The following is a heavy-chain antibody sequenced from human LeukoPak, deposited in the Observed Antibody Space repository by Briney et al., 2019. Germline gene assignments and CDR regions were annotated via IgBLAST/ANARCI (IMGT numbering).Heavy chain of an antibody. D-gene: IGHD2-2*02. CDR1: GFTFSSLA. Sequence: PGGTLRLSCAASGFTFSSLAMTWVRQAPGKVLDWVSYNNGSGGSTYYADSVKGRFTISRDNSKTTLYLQMNSLSAEDTALYYCAKSYCSSTSGYTGGYYWGQGTLVTVSS. CDR3: AKSYCSSTSGYTGGYY. CDR2: NNGSGGST. J-gene: IGHJ4*02. V-gene: IGHV3-23*01.